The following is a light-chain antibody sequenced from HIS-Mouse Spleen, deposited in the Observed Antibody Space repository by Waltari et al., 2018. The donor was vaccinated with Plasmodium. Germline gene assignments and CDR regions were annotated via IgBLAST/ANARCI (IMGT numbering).Light chain of an antibody. CDR1: KLGCKY. CDR2: QGS. Sequence: SYELTQPPSVSVSPGQTASIPCSGYKLGCKYACWYQQKLGQSPVQVIYQGSKRPSGSPWRISGSNCGKTVNLTISGTQAMDEADNDWQAWGSSTVVFGGGTKLTVL. CDR3: QAWGSSTVV. J-gene: IGLJ2*01. V-gene: IGLV3-1*01.